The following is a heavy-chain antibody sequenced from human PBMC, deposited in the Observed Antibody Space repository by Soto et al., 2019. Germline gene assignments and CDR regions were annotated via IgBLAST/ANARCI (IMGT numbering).Heavy chain of an antibody. D-gene: IGHD5-18*01. CDR3: ARAGVRTAMVTAWFDP. Sequence: PSETLCLTCAVSGFSISSGGYSWSWIRQPPGKGLEWIGYIYHSGSTSSNPSLKSRVTISVDRSKNQFSLTLSSVTAADTAVYYCARAGVRTAMVTAWFDPWGQGTLVT. J-gene: IGHJ5*02. CDR1: GFSISSGGYS. V-gene: IGHV4-30-2*01. CDR2: IYHSGST.